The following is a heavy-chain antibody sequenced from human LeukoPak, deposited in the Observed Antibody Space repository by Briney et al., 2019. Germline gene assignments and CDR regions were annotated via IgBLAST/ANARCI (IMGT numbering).Heavy chain of an antibody. CDR3: AKDQSPRFDFWSGPKSNWFDP. V-gene: IGHV3-23*01. CDR2: ISGSGGST. CDR1: GFTFSSYA. J-gene: IGHJ5*02. D-gene: IGHD3-3*01. Sequence: GGSLKLSCAASGFTFSSYAMSWVRQAPGKGLEWVSAISGSGGSTYYADSVKGRFTISRDNSKNTLYLQMNGLRAEDTAVYYCAKDQSPRFDFWSGPKSNWFDPWGQGTLVTVSS.